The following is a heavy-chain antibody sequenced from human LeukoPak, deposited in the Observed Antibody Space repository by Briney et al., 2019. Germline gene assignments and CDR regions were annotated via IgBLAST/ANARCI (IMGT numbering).Heavy chain of an antibody. D-gene: IGHD5-12*01. CDR2: IYYSGST. Sequence: SETLSLTCTVSGGSISSGDYYWSWIRQPPGKGLEWIGYIYYSGSTYYNPSLKSRVTISVDTSKNQFSLKLSSVTAADTAVYYCARDHGYDMWSTHMDVWGKGTTVTVSS. J-gene: IGHJ6*03. CDR1: GGSISSGDYY. V-gene: IGHV4-30-4*08. CDR3: ARDHGYDMWSTHMDV.